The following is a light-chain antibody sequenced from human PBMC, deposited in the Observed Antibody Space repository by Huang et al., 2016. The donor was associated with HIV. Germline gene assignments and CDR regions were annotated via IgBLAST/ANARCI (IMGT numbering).Light chain of an antibody. J-gene: IGKJ4*01. Sequence: DIVMTQSPLSLPVTPGEPASIPGRSSQSLLHSNGYNYLDWYLQKPGQSPQLLIYLGSNRAAGVPDRFSGSGAGTDFTLKISRVEAEDVGVYYCMQALQTPTFGGGTKVEIK. CDR3: MQALQTPT. CDR2: LGS. V-gene: IGKV2-28*01. CDR1: QSLLHSNGYNY.